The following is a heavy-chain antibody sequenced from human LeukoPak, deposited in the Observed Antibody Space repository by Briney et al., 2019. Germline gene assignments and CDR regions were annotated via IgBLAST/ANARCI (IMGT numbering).Heavy chain of an antibody. Sequence: PGGSLRLSCAASGFTFSSYSMNWVRQAPGKGLEWVSSISSSSSYIYHADSVKGRFTISRDNAKNSLYLQMNSLRAEDTAVYYCASVVPYLPFDYRGQGTLVTVSS. CDR3: ASVVPYLPFDY. CDR1: GFTFSSYS. D-gene: IGHD2-21*01. CDR2: ISSSSSYI. V-gene: IGHV3-21*01. J-gene: IGHJ4*02.